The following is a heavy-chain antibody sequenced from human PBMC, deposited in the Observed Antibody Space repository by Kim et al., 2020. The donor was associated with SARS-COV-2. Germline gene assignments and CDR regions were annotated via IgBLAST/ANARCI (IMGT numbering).Heavy chain of an antibody. V-gene: IGHV7-4-1*02. CDR3: ASALSAAAGYYYGMDV. D-gene: IGHD6-13*01. Sequence: ASVKVSCKASGYTFTSYAMNWVRQAPGQGLEWMGWINTNTGNPTYAQGFTGRFVFSLDTSVSTAYLQISSLKAEDTAVYYCASALSAAAGYYYGMDVWGQGTTVTVSS. CDR1: GYTFTSYA. CDR2: INTNTGNP. J-gene: IGHJ6*02.